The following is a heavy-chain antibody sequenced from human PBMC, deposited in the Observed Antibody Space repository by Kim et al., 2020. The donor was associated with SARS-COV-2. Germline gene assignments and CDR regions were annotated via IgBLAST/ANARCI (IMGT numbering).Heavy chain of an antibody. Sequence: GGSLRLSCAASGFTVSSNYMSWVRQAPGKGLEWVSVIYSGGSTYYADSVKGRFTISRDNSKNTLYLQMNSLRAEDTAVYYCARVGYYYGSGSYYRGGNWFDPWGQGTLVTVSS. D-gene: IGHD3-10*01. CDR2: IYSGGST. J-gene: IGHJ5*02. CDR3: ARVGYYYGSGSYYRGGNWFDP. V-gene: IGHV3-53*01. CDR1: GFTVSSNY.